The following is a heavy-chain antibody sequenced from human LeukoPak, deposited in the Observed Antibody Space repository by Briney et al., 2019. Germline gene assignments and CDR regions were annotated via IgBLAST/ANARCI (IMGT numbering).Heavy chain of an antibody. CDR2: ISGYNGNT. D-gene: IGHD3-10*01. Sequence: GASVKVSCKASGYTFTTYGISWVRQAPGQGLEWMGWISGYNGNTNYAQKFQGRVTMTTDTSTSTAYMELSRLRSDDTAVYYCARGRGQYYYGSGSYYADYWGQGTLVTVSS. V-gene: IGHV1-18*01. CDR1: GYTFTTYG. CDR3: ARGRGQYYYGSGSYYADY. J-gene: IGHJ4*02.